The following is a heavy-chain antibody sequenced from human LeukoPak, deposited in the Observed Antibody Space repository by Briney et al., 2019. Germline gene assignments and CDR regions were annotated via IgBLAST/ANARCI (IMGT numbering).Heavy chain of an antibody. Sequence: PGGSLRLSCVASGFTFSNAWMNWVRQAPGKGLEWVGRIKSKTDGGTADYAAPVKGRFTISRDDSKNTVYLQMNSLRAEDTAVYYCARDRYSSGWYGYWGQGTLVTVSS. CDR1: GFTFSNAW. J-gene: IGHJ4*02. CDR2: IKSKTDGGTA. V-gene: IGHV3-15*01. CDR3: ARDRYSSGWYGY. D-gene: IGHD6-19*01.